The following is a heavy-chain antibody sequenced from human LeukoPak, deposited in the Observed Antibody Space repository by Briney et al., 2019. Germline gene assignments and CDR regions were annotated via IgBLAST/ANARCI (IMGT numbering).Heavy chain of an antibody. J-gene: IGHJ5*02. CDR2: INPSGGTT. Sequence: ASVKVSCKASGYTFTSYYIHWVRQAPGQGLEWMGIINPSGGTTGYAQKFQGRVTMTRDTSTSTVYMELSSLRSDDTAVYYCARAHCSGGACPNWLDPWGQGTLVTVSS. V-gene: IGHV1-46*01. CDR3: ARAHCSGGACPNWLDP. CDR1: GYTFTSYY. D-gene: IGHD2-15*01.